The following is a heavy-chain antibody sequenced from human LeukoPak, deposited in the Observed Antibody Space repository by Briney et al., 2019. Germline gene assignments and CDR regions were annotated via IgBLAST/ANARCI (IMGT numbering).Heavy chain of an antibody. Sequence: GGSLRLSCAASGFTFSSYGMHWVRQAPGKGLEWVAVISYDGSNKYYADSVKGRFTISRDNSKNTLYLQMNSLRAEDTAVYYCAKEGSSGLKSGYYSNWFDPWGQGTLVTVSS. V-gene: IGHV3-30*18. CDR3: AKEGSSGLKSGYYSNWFDP. J-gene: IGHJ5*02. CDR2: ISYDGSNK. D-gene: IGHD3-22*01. CDR1: GFTFSSYG.